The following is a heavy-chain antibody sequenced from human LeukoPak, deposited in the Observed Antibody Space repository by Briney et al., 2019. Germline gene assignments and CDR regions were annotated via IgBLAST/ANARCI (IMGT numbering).Heavy chain of an antibody. V-gene: IGHV3-7*01. Sequence: PGGSLRLSCAASGFTFSSYSMNWVRQAPGKGLEWVANIKQDGSEKYYVDSVKGRFTISRDNAKNSLYLQMNSLRAEDTAVYYCARAVGRDGYNIDYWGQGTLVTVSS. CDR2: IKQDGSEK. D-gene: IGHD5-24*01. J-gene: IGHJ4*02. CDR1: GFTFSSYS. CDR3: ARAVGRDGYNIDY.